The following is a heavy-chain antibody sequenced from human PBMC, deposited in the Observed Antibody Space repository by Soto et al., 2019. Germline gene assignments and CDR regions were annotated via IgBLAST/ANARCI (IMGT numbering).Heavy chain of an antibody. CDR1: GFTFSSYS. J-gene: IGHJ1*01. Sequence: PGGSLRLSCAASGFTFSSYSMNWVRQAPGKGLEWVSSISSSSSYIYYADSVKGRFTISRDNAKNSLYLQMNSLRAEDTAVYYCALGYYDFWSGRCAEYFQHWGQGTLVTVSS. CDR3: ALGYYDFWSGRCAEYFQH. CDR2: ISSSSSYI. V-gene: IGHV3-21*01. D-gene: IGHD3-3*01.